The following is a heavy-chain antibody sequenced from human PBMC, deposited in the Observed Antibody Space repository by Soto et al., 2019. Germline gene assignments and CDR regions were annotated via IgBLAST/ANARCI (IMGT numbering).Heavy chain of an antibody. CDR3: ARDVDYYGSGSRDALDI. D-gene: IGHD3-10*01. CDR2: ISAYNGNT. J-gene: IGHJ3*02. Sequence: QVQLVRSGAEVKKPGASVKVSCKASGYTFTSYGISWVRQAPGQGLEWMGWISAYNGNTNYAQKLQGRVTMTTDTSTSTAYMELRSLRSDDTAVYYCARDVDYYGSGSRDALDIWGQGTMVTVSS. V-gene: IGHV1-18*01. CDR1: GYTFTSYG.